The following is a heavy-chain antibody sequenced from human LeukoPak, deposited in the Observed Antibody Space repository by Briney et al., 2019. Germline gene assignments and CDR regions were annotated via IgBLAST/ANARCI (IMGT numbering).Heavy chain of an antibody. CDR3: ARLSTTRDGYNFPTYYYGMDV. CDR2: INHSGST. Sequence: KFSETLSLTCAVYGGSFSGYYWSWIRQPPGKGLEWIGEINHSGSTNYNPSLKSRVTISVDTSKNQFSLKLSSVTAADTAVYYCARLSTTRDGYNFPTYYYGMDVWGQGITVTVSS. J-gene: IGHJ6*02. D-gene: IGHD5-24*01. V-gene: IGHV4-34*01. CDR1: GGSFSGYY.